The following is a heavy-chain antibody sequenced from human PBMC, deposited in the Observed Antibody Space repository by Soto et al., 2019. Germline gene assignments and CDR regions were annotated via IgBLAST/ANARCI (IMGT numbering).Heavy chain of an antibody. CDR2: ISWDGGST. CDR3: AKDMGQLWLGLDYYGMDV. D-gene: IGHD5-18*01. Sequence: GGSLRLSCAASGFTFDDYTMHWVRQAPGKGLEWVSLISWDGGSTYYADSVKGRFTISRDNSKNSLYLQMNSLRTEDTALYYYAKDMGQLWLGLDYYGMDVWGQGTTVTVPS. V-gene: IGHV3-43*01. J-gene: IGHJ6*02. CDR1: GFTFDDYT.